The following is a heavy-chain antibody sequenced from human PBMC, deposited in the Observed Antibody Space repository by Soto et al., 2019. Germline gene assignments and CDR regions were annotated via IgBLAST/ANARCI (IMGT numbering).Heavy chain of an antibody. CDR3: ARVNIAARREEYYFDY. Sequence: PSETLSLTCTVSGGSISSYYWSWIRQPPGKVLEWIGYIYYSGNTNYNPSLKSRVTISVDTSKNQFSLKLSSVTAADTAVYYCARVNIAARREEYYFDYWGQGTTVNVSS. J-gene: IGHJ4*03. CDR2: IYYSGNT. V-gene: IGHV4-59*01. D-gene: IGHD6-6*01. CDR1: GGSISSYY.